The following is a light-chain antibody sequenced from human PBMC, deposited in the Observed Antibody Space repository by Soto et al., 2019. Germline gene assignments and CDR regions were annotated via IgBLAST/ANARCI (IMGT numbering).Light chain of an antibody. CDR2: KDS. CDR1: ALPKQY. J-gene: IGLJ2*01. V-gene: IGLV3-25*03. Sequence: SYELTQPPSVSVSPGQTARITCSGDALPKQYAYWYQQKPGQAPVLVIYKDSERPSGIPERFSGSSSGTTVTLTISGVQAEDEADYYCQSADSSGTHVVFGGGTQLTV. CDR3: QSADSSGTHVV.